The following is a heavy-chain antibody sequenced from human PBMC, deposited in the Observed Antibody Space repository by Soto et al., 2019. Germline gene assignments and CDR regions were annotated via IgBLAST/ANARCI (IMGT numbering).Heavy chain of an antibody. D-gene: IGHD3-10*01. Sequence: EVQLVESGGGLVKPGGSLRLSCAASGFTFSSYSMNWVRQAPGKGLEWVSSISSSSSYIYYADSVKGRFTISRDNANNTLYLQMNSLRAEDTAVYYCARDFYGSGSYYTYYYYGMDVWGQGTTVTVSS. V-gene: IGHV3-21*01. CDR3: ARDFYGSGSYYTYYYYGMDV. CDR1: GFTFSSYS. CDR2: ISSSSSYI. J-gene: IGHJ6*02.